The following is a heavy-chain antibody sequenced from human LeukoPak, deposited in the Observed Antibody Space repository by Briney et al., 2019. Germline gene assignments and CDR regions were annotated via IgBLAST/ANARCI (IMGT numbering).Heavy chain of an antibody. CDR2: INPNSGGT. J-gene: IGHJ4*02. Sequence: ASVKVSCKASGYTFTGYYMHWVRQAPGQGLEWMGWINPNSGGTNYAQKFQGRVTMTRDTSISTAYMELSRRRSDDTAVYYCASTYSSGWYYYFDYWGQGTLVTVSS. CDR3: ASTYSSGWYYYFDY. V-gene: IGHV1-2*02. D-gene: IGHD6-19*01. CDR1: GYTFTGYY.